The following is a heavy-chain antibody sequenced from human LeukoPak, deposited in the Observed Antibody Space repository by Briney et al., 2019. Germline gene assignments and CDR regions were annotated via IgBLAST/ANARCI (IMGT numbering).Heavy chain of an antibody. CDR1: GLPFSNHW. CDR2: IKEGGREI. V-gene: IGHV3-7*01. Sequence: GGSLRLSCAVSGLPFSNHWMNWVRQAPGKGLEWVANIKEGGREIYYVDSVKGRFTISRDDAKNSVYLQMDSLRVEDTAVYYCSTDRGDYWGQGTLVTVSS. J-gene: IGHJ4*02. CDR3: STDRGDY.